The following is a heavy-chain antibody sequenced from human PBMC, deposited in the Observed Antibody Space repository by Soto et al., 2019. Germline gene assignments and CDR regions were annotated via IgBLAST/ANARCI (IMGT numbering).Heavy chain of an antibody. CDR2: INAGNGNT. CDR3: ARDRDYYDILTGYIYGLAY. CDR1: GYTFTSYA. Sequence: ASVKVSCKASGYTFTSYAMHWVRQAPGQRLEWMGWINAGNGNTKYSQKFQGRVTITRDTSASTAYMELSSLRSEDTAVYYCARDRDYYDILTGYIYGLAYWGQGTLVTVSS. V-gene: IGHV1-3*01. J-gene: IGHJ4*02. D-gene: IGHD3-9*01.